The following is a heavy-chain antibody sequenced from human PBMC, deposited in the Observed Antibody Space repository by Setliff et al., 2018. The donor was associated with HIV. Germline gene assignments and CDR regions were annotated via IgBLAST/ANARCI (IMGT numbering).Heavy chain of an antibody. CDR1: GYTFSDYG. Sequence: ASVKVSCKASGYTFSDYGISWVRQAPGQGLEWMGWISAYNGKTNSAQKVQGRVTMTTDTSTSTAYMELGSLRSEDTAVYYCARDPEAQIVVVPAYMDVWGKGTTVTVSS. V-gene: IGHV1-18*01. J-gene: IGHJ6*03. CDR2: ISAYNGKT. CDR3: ARDPEAQIVVVPAYMDV. D-gene: IGHD2-2*01.